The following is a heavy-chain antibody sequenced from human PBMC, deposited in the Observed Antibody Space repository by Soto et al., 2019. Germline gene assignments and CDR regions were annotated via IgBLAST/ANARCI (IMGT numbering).Heavy chain of an antibody. J-gene: IGHJ5*02. CDR3: ARTRYSGGWFDP. CDR1: GGSVSSGSYY. V-gene: IGHV4-61*01. Sequence: SETLSLTCTVSGGSVSSGSYYWSWIRQPPGKGLEWIGYIYYSGSTNYNPSLKSRVTISVDTSKNQFSLKLSSVTAADTAVYYCARTRYSGGWFDPWGQGALVTVSS. CDR2: IYYSGST. D-gene: IGHD1-1*01.